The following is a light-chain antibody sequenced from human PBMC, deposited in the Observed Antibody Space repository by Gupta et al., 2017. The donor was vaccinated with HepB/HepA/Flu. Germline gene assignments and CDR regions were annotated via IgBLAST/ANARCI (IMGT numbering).Light chain of an antibody. V-gene: IGKV4-1*01. CDR1: QSVLYSSNNKNY. Sequence: DIVMTQSPDSLPVSLGERATINCKSSQSVLYSSNNKNYLAWYQQKPGQPPKLLIYWASTRESGVPDRFSGSGSGTXFTLTIXSLQAEDVAVYYCQQYYRTPNTLGXGTKVEIK. CDR2: WAS. CDR3: QQYYRTPNT. J-gene: IGKJ2*01.